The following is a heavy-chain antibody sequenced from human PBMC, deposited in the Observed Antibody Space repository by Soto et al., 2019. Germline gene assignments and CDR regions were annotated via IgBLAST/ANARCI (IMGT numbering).Heavy chain of an antibody. CDR1: GYTFTSYG. V-gene: IGHV1-18*04. Sequence: ASVKVSCKASGYTFTSYGISWVLQAPGQGLEWMGWISAYNGNTNYAQKLQGRVTMTTDTSTSTAYMELRSLRSDDTAVYYCAREQLRFLEWLLYLDYWGQGTLVTVSS. CDR2: ISAYNGNT. CDR3: AREQLRFLEWLLYLDY. D-gene: IGHD3-3*01. J-gene: IGHJ4*02.